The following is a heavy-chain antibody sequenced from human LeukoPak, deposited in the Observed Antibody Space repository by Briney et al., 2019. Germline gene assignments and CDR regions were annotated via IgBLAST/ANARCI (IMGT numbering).Heavy chain of an antibody. V-gene: IGHV3-7*01. CDR2: IKQDGSEK. J-gene: IGHJ4*02. D-gene: IGHD1-26*01. CDR1: GFTFTNYW. CDR3: ARAPLEWEQTVDY. Sequence: PGGSLRLSCAASGFTFTNYWMSWVRQAPGKGLEWVANIKQDGSEKYYVDSVKGRFTISRDNAKNSLYLQMNSLRAEDTAVYYCARAPLEWEQTVDYWGQGTLVTVSS.